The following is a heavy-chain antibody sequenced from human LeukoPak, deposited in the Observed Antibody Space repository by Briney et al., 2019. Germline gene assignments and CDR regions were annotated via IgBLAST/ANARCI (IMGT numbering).Heavy chain of an antibody. J-gene: IGHJ6*02. Sequence: GGSLRLSCTASGFTFGDYAMSWVRQAPGKGLEWVGFIRSKAYGGTTEYAASVKGRFTISGDDSKSIAYLQMNSLKTEDTAVYYCTRDLGFQLGVYYYYGMDVWGQGTTVTVSS. CDR2: IRSKAYGGTT. D-gene: IGHD3-3*01. CDR3: TRDLGFQLGVYYYYGMDV. V-gene: IGHV3-49*04. CDR1: GFTFGDYA.